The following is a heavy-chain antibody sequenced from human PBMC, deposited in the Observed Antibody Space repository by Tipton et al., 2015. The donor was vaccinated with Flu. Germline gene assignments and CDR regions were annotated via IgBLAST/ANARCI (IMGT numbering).Heavy chain of an antibody. V-gene: IGHV3-23*01. CDR1: GFTFSSYA. D-gene: IGHD6-6*01. Sequence: SLRLSCAASGFTFSSYAMSWVCQAPGKGLEWVSAISGSGGSTYYAHSLKGRFTISRDNSKNTLYLQMNNLRAEDTAVYYCAKGSGLGRQLPLDYWGQGTLVPVSS. CDR2: ISGSGGST. J-gene: IGHJ4*02. CDR3: AKGSGLGRQLPLDY.